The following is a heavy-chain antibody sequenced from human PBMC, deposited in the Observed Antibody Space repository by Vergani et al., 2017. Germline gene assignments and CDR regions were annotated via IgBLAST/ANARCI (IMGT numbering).Heavy chain of an antibody. V-gene: IGHV3-9*01. D-gene: IGHD3-22*01. CDR3: ARDDSSGYYYLDY. J-gene: IGHJ4*02. CDR1: GFTFDDYA. Sequence: EVQLVESGGGLVQPGRSLRLSCAASGFTFDDYAMHWVRQAPGKGLEWVSGMSWNSGSIGYADSVKGRFTISRDNAKNSLYLQMNSLRAEDTAVYYCARDDSSGYYYLDYWGQGTLVTVSS. CDR2: MSWNSGSI.